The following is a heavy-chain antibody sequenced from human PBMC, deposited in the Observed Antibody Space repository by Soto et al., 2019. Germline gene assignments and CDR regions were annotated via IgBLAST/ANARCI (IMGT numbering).Heavy chain of an antibody. CDR3: ARRGSDDALCGDY. CDR2: LIPICGTA. J-gene: IGHJ4*02. Sequence: QVQLVQSGAEVKKPGSSVKVSCKASGGTFSSYAFSWVRQAPGQGLEWMGGLIPICGTANYAQKFQGRGTITADEATSTAYRELSSLRSEDTAVYYGARRGSDDALCGDYWGQGTRGTVAS. V-gene: IGHV1-69*01. CDR1: GGTFSSYA. D-gene: IGHD3-16*01.